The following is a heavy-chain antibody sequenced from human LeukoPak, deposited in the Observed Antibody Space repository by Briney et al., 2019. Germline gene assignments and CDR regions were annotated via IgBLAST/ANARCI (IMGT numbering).Heavy chain of an antibody. CDR1: GGSLSSSSYY. Sequence: SETLSLTCTVSGGSLSSSSYYWGWIRQPPGKGLEWIGSIYYSGSTYYNPSLKSRVTISVDTSKNQFSLKLSSVTAADTAVYYCARDRQSLLFDYWGQGTLVTVSS. J-gene: IGHJ4*02. CDR2: IYYSGST. D-gene: IGHD3-16*02. CDR3: ARDRQSLLFDY. V-gene: IGHV4-39*07.